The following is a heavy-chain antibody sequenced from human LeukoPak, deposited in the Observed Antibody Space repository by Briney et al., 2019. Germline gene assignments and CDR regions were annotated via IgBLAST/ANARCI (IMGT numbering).Heavy chain of an antibody. J-gene: IGHJ4*02. CDR3: ARGAMAGDFDY. CDR1: GYTFTSYG. Sequence: ASVKVSCKASGYTFTSYGISWVRQAPGQGLEWMGWISAYNGNTNYAQKFQGRVTMTRDTSISTAYMELSRLRSDDTAVYYCARGAMAGDFDYWGQGTLVTVSS. D-gene: IGHD5-18*01. CDR2: ISAYNGNT. V-gene: IGHV1-18*01.